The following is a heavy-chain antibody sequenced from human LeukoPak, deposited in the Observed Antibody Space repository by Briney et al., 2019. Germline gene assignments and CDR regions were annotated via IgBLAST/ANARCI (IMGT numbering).Heavy chain of an antibody. V-gene: IGHV4-34*01. J-gene: IGHJ6*03. CDR1: GGSFSGYH. CDR3: ARGIRGYPTIYYYYSYMDV. D-gene: IGHD1-1*01. Sequence: SQTLSLTCAVYGGSFSGYHWSWIRQPPGKGLEGIGEITHGGSTSYNPSLKGRATVSVDTSKNQFSLHLSSVTAADTAVYYSARGIRGYPTIYYYYSYMDVWDKGTTVIVSS. CDR2: ITHGGST.